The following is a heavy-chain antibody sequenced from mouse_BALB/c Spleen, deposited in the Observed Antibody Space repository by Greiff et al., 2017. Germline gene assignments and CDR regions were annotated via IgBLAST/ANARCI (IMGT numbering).Heavy chain of an antibody. J-gene: IGHJ2*01. V-gene: IGHV5-15*02. CDR1: GFTFSDYG. D-gene: IGHD1-1*01. CDR2: ISNLAYSI. CDR3: ARDYYGSSYFDY. Sequence: EVMLVESGGGLVQPGGSRKLSCAASGFTFSDYGMAWVRQAPGKGPEWVAFISNLAYSIYYADTVTGRFTISRENAKNTLYLEMSSLRSEDTAMYYCARDYYGSSYFDYWGQGTTLTVSS.